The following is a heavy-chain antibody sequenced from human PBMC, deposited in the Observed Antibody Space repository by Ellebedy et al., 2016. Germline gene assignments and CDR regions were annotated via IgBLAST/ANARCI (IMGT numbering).Heavy chain of an antibody. CDR2: INHVGST. CDR1: GGSFTDYY. Sequence: SETLSLXCAVNGGSFTDYYWSWLRQSPGKGLEWIGEINHVGSTHYNPSFKSRVTVSLDASKNQFSLNLSPVTAAGTAVYYCARENYDFWSGYYTLFDYWGQGTRVTVSS. CDR3: ARENYDFWSGYYTLFDY. J-gene: IGHJ4*02. V-gene: IGHV4-34*10. D-gene: IGHD3-3*01.